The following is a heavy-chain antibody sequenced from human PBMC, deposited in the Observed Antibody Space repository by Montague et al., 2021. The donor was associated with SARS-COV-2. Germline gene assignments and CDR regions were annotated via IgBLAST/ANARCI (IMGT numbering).Heavy chain of an antibody. J-gene: IGHJ4*02. CDR2: TYYRSKWYN. CDR3: ARIPVGSKYYFDF. Sequence: CAISGDSVSSNIATWNWIRQSPSRGLEWLGRTYYRSKWYNDYAESVKSRITIDPDTSKHQFSPHLSSVTPEDTAVYYCARIPVGSKYYFDFWGQGTLVTVSS. V-gene: IGHV6-1*01. D-gene: IGHD2-2*01. CDR1: GDSVSSNIAT.